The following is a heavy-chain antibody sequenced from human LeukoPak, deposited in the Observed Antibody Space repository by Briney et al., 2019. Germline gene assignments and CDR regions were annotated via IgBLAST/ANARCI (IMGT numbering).Heavy chain of an antibody. CDR3: ARGASSFDY. D-gene: IGHD6-13*01. J-gene: IGHJ4*02. CDR1: GGSISGYY. CDR2: LSYSGSP. Sequence: SETLSLTCTVSGGSISGYYWSWIRQPPGKGLGWIAYLSYSGSPNYNPSLKNRVTISVDTSKNQFSLKMSSVTTADTAVYYCARGASSFDYWGQGTLVTVSS. V-gene: IGHV4-59*01.